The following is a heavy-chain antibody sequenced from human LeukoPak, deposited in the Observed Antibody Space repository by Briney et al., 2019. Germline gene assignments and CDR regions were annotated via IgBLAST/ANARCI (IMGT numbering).Heavy chain of an antibody. Sequence: ASVKVSCKASGYTFTSYYMHWVRQAPGQGLEWMGIINPSGGSTSYAQKFQGRVTMTRDTSTGTVYMELSSLRSEDTAVYYCARDRYIAVAGTTAWFDPWGQGTLVTVSS. V-gene: IGHV1-46*01. CDR2: INPSGGST. J-gene: IGHJ5*02. D-gene: IGHD6-19*01. CDR3: ARDRYIAVAGTTAWFDP. CDR1: GYTFTSYY.